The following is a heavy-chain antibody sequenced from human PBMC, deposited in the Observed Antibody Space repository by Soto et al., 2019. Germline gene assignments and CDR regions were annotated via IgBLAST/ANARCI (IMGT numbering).Heavy chain of an antibody. CDR2: ISGSGGST. D-gene: IGHD3-22*01. CDR1: GFTFSSYA. V-gene: IGHV3-23*01. J-gene: IGHJ4*02. CDR3: AKDYAPLRITMIVVVTTFDY. Sequence: PGGSLRLSCAASGFTFSSYAMSWVRQAPGKGLEWVSAISGSGGSTYYADSVKGRFTISRDNSKNTLYLQMNSLRAEDTAVYYCAKDYAPLRITMIVVVTTFDYWGQGTLVTVSS.